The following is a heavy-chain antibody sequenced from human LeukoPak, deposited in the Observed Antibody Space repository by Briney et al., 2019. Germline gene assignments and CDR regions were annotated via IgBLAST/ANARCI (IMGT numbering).Heavy chain of an antibody. CDR3: AKAWHPDTAYDAFDI. CDR1: GFTFSSYA. V-gene: IGHV3-30-3*01. D-gene: IGHD5-18*01. CDR2: ISYDGSKK. J-gene: IGHJ3*02. Sequence: LAGGSLRLSCAASGFTFSSYAIYWVRQAPGKGLEWVAVISYDGSKKYNAESVKGRFTISRDNSKNTLYLQMNSLRAVDTAVYYCAKAWHPDTAYDAFDIWGQGTMVTVSS.